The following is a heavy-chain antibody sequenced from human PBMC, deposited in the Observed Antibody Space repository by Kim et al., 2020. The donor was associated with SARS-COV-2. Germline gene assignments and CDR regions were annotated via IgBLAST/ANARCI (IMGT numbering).Heavy chain of an antibody. CDR2: IYYSGST. CDR3: ARQRSGYSSSDKAAFDY. Sequence: SETLSLTCTVSGGSISSGGYYWSWIRQHPGKGLEWIGYIYYSGSTYYNPSLKSRVTISVDTSKNQFSLKLSSVTAADTAVYYCARQRSGYSSSDKAAFDYWGQGTLVTVSS. D-gene: IGHD6-13*01. J-gene: IGHJ4*02. CDR1: GGSISSGGYY. V-gene: IGHV4-31*03.